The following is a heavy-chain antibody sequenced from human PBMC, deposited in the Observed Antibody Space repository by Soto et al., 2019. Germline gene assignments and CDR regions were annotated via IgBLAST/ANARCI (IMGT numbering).Heavy chain of an antibody. V-gene: IGHV1-2*02. D-gene: IGHD6-13*01. CDR3: ARNLFIAAAGTRFGMDV. Sequence: GASVKVSCKASGGTFSSYAISWVRQAPGQGLEWMGWINPNSGGTNYAQKFQGRVTMTRDTSISTAYMELSRLRSDDTAVYYCARNLFIAAAGTRFGMDVWGQGTTVTVSS. CDR1: GGTFSSYA. CDR2: INPNSGGT. J-gene: IGHJ6*02.